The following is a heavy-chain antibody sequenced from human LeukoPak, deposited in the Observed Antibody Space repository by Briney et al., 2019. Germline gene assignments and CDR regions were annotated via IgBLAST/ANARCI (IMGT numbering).Heavy chain of an antibody. D-gene: IGHD3-3*01. CDR2: ISAYNGNT. V-gene: IGHV1-18*01. CDR1: GFTFTSYG. Sequence: GGSLRLSCAASGFTFTSYGISWVRQAPGQGLEWMGWISAYNGNTNYAQKLQGRVTMTTDTSTSTAYMELRSLRSDDTAVYYCARDHYDFWSGLDYWGQGTLVTVSS. CDR3: ARDHYDFWSGLDY. J-gene: IGHJ4*02.